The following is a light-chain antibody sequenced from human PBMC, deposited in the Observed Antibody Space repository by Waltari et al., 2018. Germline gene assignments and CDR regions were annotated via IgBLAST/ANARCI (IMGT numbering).Light chain of an antibody. V-gene: IGLV1-40*01. CDR2: GST. CDR3: QSYDTSLSVV. CDR1: GPNIGPRYD. J-gene: IGLJ3*02. Sequence: QSVLTQPPSVSRAPGPRVTISCTGIGPNIGPRYDVPWYQQLPRAAPNLLIYGSTSRSLGVPARFFGYTSGTSASLAITGLQAEDEADYYCQSYDTSLSVVFGGGTKLTVL.